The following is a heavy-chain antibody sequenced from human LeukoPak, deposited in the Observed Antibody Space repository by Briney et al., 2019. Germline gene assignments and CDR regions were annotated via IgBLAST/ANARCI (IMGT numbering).Heavy chain of an antibody. D-gene: IGHD1-26*01. CDR1: GFTFSSYA. CDR2: ISYDGSNK. J-gene: IGHJ4*02. Sequence: PGRSRRLSCAASGFTFSSYAMHWVRQAPGKGLEWVAVISYDGSNKYYADSVKGRFTISRDNSKNTLYLQMNSLRAEDTAVYYCARDSGSLPPYFDYWGQGTLVTVSS. CDR3: ARDSGSLPPYFDY. V-gene: IGHV3-30-3*01.